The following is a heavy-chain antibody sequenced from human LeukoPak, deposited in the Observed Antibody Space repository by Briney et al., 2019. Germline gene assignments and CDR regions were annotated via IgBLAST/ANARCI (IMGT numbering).Heavy chain of an antibody. CDR1: GGSISSGSYY. D-gene: IGHD3-10*01. CDR2: IYTSGST. V-gene: IGHV4-61*02. Sequence: SQTLSLTCTVSGGSISSGSYYWSWIRQPAGKGLEWIVRIYTSGSTNYNPSLNRRATISVGTSKNQFPLKLSSVPAADTAVYYCARDIMVRGVLTPNSHMDVWGKGTTVTVSS. CDR3: ARDIMVRGVLTPNSHMDV. J-gene: IGHJ6*03.